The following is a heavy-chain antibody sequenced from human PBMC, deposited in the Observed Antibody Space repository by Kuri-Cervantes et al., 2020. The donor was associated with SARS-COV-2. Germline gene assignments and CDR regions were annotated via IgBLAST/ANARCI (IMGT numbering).Heavy chain of an antibody. V-gene: IGHV3-30*18. D-gene: IGHD6-13*01. CDR1: GFTFSSYG. J-gene: IGHJ4*02. Sequence: GESLKISCAASGFTFSSYGMHWVRQAPGKGLEWVAVISYDGGNKYYADSVKGRFTISRDNPKNTLYLQMNSLRAEDTAVYYCAKVSIAAAGPHPETDYWGQGTLVTVSS. CDR3: AKVSIAAAGPHPETDY. CDR2: ISYDGGNK.